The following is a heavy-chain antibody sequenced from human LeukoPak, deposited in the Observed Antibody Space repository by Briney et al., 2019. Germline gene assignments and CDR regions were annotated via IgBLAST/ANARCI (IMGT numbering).Heavy chain of an antibody. Sequence: GGSLRLSCAASGFTVSSNYMNWVRQAPGKGLEWVSVITSGGNTYYADSVKGRFTTSRDNCKNTLYVQMNSLRAEDTAIYYCARGRGYRDYDRPLDYWGQGTLVTVSS. V-gene: IGHV3-53*01. CDR3: ARGRGYRDYDRPLDY. CDR1: GFTVSSNY. D-gene: IGHD5-12*01. J-gene: IGHJ4*02. CDR2: ITSGGNT.